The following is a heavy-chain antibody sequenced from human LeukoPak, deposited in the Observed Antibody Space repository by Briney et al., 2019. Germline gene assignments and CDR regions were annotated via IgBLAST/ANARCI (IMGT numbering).Heavy chain of an antibody. J-gene: IGHJ6*02. CDR3: AGWDSRSRSSLYYYYYGLDV. Sequence: GGSLRLSCAASGFTFGTYWMSWVRQAPGKGLEWVATINQDGSEKYYVDSAKGRFTISRDNAKNSLYLQMYSLRAEDTAVYFCAGWDSRSRSSLYYYYYGLDVWGQGTTVTVSS. CDR1: GFTFGTYW. D-gene: IGHD6-13*01. CDR2: INQDGSEK. V-gene: IGHV3-7*01.